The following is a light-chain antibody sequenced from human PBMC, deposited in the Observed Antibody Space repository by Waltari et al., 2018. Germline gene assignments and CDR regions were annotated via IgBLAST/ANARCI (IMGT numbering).Light chain of an antibody. J-gene: IGKJ1*01. CDR2: WAS. Sequence: DIVMTQSPDSLAVSLGERATINCKSSQSVLYSSNNKNYLAWFQQKPGQPPKLLLYWASTRESGVPDRFSGSGSGTDFTLTISTLQAEDVAVYYCQQYYSTPPTFGQVTKVEIK. CDR3: QQYYSTPPT. V-gene: IGKV4-1*01. CDR1: QSVLYSSNNKNY.